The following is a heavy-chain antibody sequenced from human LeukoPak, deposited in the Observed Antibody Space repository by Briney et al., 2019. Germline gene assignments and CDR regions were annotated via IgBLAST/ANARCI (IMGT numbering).Heavy chain of an antibody. CDR3: ARVGGTAWAFDI. J-gene: IGHJ3*02. D-gene: IGHD1-26*01. CDR2: IYHSGSA. CDR1: GGSISSSNW. Sequence: SGTLSLTCAVSGGSISSSNWWSWVRQPPGKGLEWIGEIYHSGSANYNPSLKSRVTISVDKSKNQFSPKLSSVTAADTAVYYCARVGGTAWAFDIWGQGTMVTVSS. V-gene: IGHV4-4*02.